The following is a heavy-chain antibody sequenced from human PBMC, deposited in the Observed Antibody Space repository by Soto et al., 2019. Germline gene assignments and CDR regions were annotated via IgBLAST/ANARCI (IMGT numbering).Heavy chain of an antibody. CDR1: GYSFRSYW. CDR2: IYAHSCDT. D-gene: IGHD4-17*01. CDR3: ASQAPTVTSVGFYYYGMDV. J-gene: IGHJ6*02. V-gene: IGHV5-51*01. Sequence: TGESLKLSCKGSGYSFRSYWIGWVRQMTGKGLEWMGIIYAHSCDTRYSPSFHAQVTISADNSIRTAYLQWRSLKASDSAMYYCASQAPTVTSVGFYYYGMDVWGQGTTVTVSS.